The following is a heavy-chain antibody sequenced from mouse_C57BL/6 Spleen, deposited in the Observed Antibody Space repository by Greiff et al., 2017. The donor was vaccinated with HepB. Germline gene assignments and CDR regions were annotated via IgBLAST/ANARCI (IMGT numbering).Heavy chain of an antibody. J-gene: IGHJ3*01. CDR3: IIRSFAY. V-gene: IGHV14-4*01. CDR1: GFNIKDDY. D-gene: IGHD1-1*01. Sequence: VQLKESGAELVRPGASVKLSCTASGFNIKDDYMHWVKQRPEQGLEWIGWIDPENGDTEYASKFQGKATITADTSSNTAYLQLSSLTSEDTAVYYCIIRSFAYWGQGTLVTVSA. CDR2: IDPENGDT.